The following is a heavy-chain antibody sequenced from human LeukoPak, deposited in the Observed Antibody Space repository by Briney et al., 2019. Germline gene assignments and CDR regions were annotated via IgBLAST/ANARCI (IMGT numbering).Heavy chain of an antibody. J-gene: IGHJ3*02. CDR3: ASWADILGTFDI. CDR2: IYYSGST. V-gene: IGHV4-31*03. Sequence: PSETLSLTCTVSGGSISSGGYYWSWIRQHPGKGLEWIGYIYYSGSTYYNPSLKSRVTISVDTSKNQFSLKLSSVTAADTAVYYCASWADILGTFDIWGQGTMVTVSS. CDR1: GGSISSGGYY. D-gene: IGHD3-9*01.